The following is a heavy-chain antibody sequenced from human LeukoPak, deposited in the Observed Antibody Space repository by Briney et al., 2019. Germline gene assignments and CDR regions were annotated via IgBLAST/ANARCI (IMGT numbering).Heavy chain of an antibody. Sequence: TGGSLRLSCAASGFTFSSYSMNWVRQAPGKGLEWVSPISSSSSYIYYADSVKGRFTISRDNAKNSLYLQMNSLRAEDTAVYYCARDREKRYCSSTSCYNWSYWGQGTLVTVSS. J-gene: IGHJ4*02. CDR2: ISSSSSYI. V-gene: IGHV3-21*01. CDR3: ARDREKRYCSSTSCYNWSY. CDR1: GFTFSSYS. D-gene: IGHD2-2*02.